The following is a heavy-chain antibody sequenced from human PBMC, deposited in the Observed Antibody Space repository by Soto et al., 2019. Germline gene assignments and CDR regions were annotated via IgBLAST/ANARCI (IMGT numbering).Heavy chain of an antibody. Sequence: GGSLRLSCAAFGFTFTNYAMNWVRQAPGKGLEWVSGISGSGGHTYCADSVKGRFTISRDNSRNTLYLQMNSLRAEDTGVYYCAKDPVVGAFGWFDPWGQGTLVTVSS. CDR1: GFTFTNYA. D-gene: IGHD3-16*01. CDR3: AKDPVVGAFGWFDP. J-gene: IGHJ5*02. V-gene: IGHV3-23*01. CDR2: ISGSGGHT.